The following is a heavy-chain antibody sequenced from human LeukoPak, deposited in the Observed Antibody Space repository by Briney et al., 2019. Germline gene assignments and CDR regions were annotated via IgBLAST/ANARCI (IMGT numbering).Heavy chain of an antibody. J-gene: IGHJ6*02. CDR1: GFTFSTYT. CDR2: ISGSGDTT. V-gene: IGHV3-23*01. D-gene: IGHD2-15*01. CDR3: AKGNCSGAGCPYYGIDV. Sequence: GGPLRLSCAASGFTFSTYTLSWVRQAPGKGLEWVSGISGSGDTTYYADSVKGRFTISRDRSKHTLYLQMSSLRAEDTAVYYCAKGNCSGAGCPYYGIDVWGQGTTVTVSS.